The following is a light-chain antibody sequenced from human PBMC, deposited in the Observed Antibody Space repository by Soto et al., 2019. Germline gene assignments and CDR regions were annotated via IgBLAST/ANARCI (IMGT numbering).Light chain of an antibody. CDR3: SSYAGSHNLV. V-gene: IGLV2-8*01. CDR1: SSDVGGYNY. J-gene: IGLJ1*01. Sequence: QSALTQPPSASGSPGQSVTISCTGTSSDVGGYNYVSWYQQHPGKAPKLMIYEVSKRPSGVPDRFSGSKSGNTASLTVSGLQAEDEAEYYCSSYAGSHNLVFGTGTKVTVL. CDR2: EVS.